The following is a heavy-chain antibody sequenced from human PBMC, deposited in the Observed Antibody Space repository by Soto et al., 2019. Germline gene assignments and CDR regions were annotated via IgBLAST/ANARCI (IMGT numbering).Heavy chain of an antibody. CDR3: ARVSSGYYYVAN. J-gene: IGHJ4*02. CDR1: GCTFTSYD. V-gene: IGHV1-8*01. D-gene: IGHD3-22*01. Sequence: SVKVSCKASGCTFTSYDIKWVRQATGQGLEWMGWMNPNSGNTGYAQKFQGRVTMTRNTSISTAYMELSSLRSEDTAVYYCARVSSGYYYVANWGQGTLVTVSS. CDR2: MNPNSGNT.